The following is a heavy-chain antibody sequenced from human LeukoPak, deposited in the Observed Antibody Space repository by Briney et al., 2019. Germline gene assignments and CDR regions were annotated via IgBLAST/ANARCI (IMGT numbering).Heavy chain of an antibody. D-gene: IGHD3-9*01. V-gene: IGHV4-61*01. CDR3: ARGNYDILTGPLYWFDP. CDR1: GGSISSSSYY. CDR2: IYYSGST. J-gene: IGHJ5*02. Sequence: SETLSLTCTVSGGSISSSSYYWSWIRQPPGKGLEWIGYIYYSGSTNYNPSLKSRVTISVDTSKNQFSLKLSSVTAADTAVYYCARGNYDILTGPLYWFDPWGQGTLVTVSS.